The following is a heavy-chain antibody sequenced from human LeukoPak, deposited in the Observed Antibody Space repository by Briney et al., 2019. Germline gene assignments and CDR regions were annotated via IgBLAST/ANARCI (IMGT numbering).Heavy chain of an antibody. Sequence: GSLRLSCAASGFTFSSYAMSWVRQAPGKGLEWVSVISDNGGSTYYADSVKGRFTISRDNAKNSLYLQMNSLRAEDTAVYYCARFDSSGYYRFDYWGQGTLVTVSS. CDR2: ISDNGGST. CDR1: GFTFSSYA. CDR3: ARFDSSGYYRFDY. J-gene: IGHJ4*02. D-gene: IGHD3-22*01. V-gene: IGHV3-23*01.